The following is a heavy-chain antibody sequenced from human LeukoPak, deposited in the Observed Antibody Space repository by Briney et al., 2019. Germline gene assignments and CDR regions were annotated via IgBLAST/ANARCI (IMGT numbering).Heavy chain of an antibody. Sequence: PSGTLSLTCGVSVGSINSGNWWTWVRQSPGKGLEWIGEIHHNGTRNYNPSLKSRVTISADTFKNHFSLIVTSLTAADTAVYYCAKGNNIVVVPAAINRRTDYYYGMDVWGQGTTVTVSS. J-gene: IGHJ6*02. V-gene: IGHV4/OR15-8*01. CDR3: AKGNNIVVVPAAINRRTDYYYGMDV. D-gene: IGHD2-2*02. CDR1: VGSINSGNW. CDR2: IHHNGTR.